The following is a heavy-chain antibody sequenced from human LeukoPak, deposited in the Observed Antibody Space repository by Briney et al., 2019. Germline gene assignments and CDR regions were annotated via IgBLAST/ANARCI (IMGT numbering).Heavy chain of an antibody. D-gene: IGHD5-12*01. CDR3: ASAVSGYGVSELDY. CDR1: GGSISSSSYY. CDR2: IYYSGST. J-gene: IGHJ4*02. Sequence: SETLSLTCTVSGGSISSSSYYWGWIRQSPGKGLEWIGSIYYSGSTNYNPSLKSRVTISVDTSKNQFSLKLSSVTAADTAVYYCASAVSGYGVSELDYWGQGTLVTVSS. V-gene: IGHV4-39*07.